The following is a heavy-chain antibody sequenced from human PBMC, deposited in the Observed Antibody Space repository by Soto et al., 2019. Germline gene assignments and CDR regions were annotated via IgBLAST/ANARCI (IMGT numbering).Heavy chain of an antibody. CDR2: ISGSGGST. Sequence: PGGSLRLSCAASGFTFSSYAMSWVRQAPGKGLEWVSAISGSGGSTYYADSVKGRFTISRDNSKNTLYLQMNSLRAEDTALYYCAKYSYVAARTGYYFDYWGQGTLVTVSS. CDR3: AKYSYVAARTGYYFDY. V-gene: IGHV3-23*01. D-gene: IGHD6-6*01. CDR1: GFTFSSYA. J-gene: IGHJ4*02.